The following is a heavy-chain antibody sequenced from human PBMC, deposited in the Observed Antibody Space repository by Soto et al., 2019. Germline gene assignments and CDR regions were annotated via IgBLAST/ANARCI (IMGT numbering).Heavy chain of an antibody. CDR2: ISSSSSTI. CDR1: GFTFSSYS. D-gene: IGHD4-4*01. Sequence: PGGSLRLSCAASGFTFSSYSMNWVRQAPGKGLEWVSYISSSSSTIYYADSVKGRFTISRDNAKNSLYLQMNSLRAEDTAVYYCARDPPSSYSNYVPDFDYWGQGTLVTVSS. V-gene: IGHV3-48*01. J-gene: IGHJ4*02. CDR3: ARDPPSSYSNYVPDFDY.